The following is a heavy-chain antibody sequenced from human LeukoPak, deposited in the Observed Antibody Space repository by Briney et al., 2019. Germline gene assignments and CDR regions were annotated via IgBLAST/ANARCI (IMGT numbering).Heavy chain of an antibody. CDR1: GFTFSSYW. CDR3: ARDSHIVATIPYYYGMDV. Sequence: GGSLRLSCAASGFTFSSYWMSWVRQAPGKGLEWVANIKQDGSEKYYVDSVKGRFTISRDNAKNSLYLQMNSLRAADTAVYYCARDSHIVATIPYYYGMDVWGQGTTVTVSS. D-gene: IGHD5-12*01. J-gene: IGHJ6*02. V-gene: IGHV3-7*01. CDR2: IKQDGSEK.